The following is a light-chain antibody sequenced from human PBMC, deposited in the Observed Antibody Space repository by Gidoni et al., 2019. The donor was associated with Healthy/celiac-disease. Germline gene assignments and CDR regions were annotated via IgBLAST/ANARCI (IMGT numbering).Light chain of an antibody. J-gene: IGKJ2*01. V-gene: IGKV1-39*01. CDR2: AAS. Sequence: DIQMTQSPSSLSASVEDSVTITCRASQSISSYLNWYQQKPGKAPKLLIYAASSLQSGVPSRFSGSGSGTDFTLTISSLQPEDFATYYCQQSYSTPQTFXXXTKLEIK. CDR1: QSISSY. CDR3: QQSYSTPQT.